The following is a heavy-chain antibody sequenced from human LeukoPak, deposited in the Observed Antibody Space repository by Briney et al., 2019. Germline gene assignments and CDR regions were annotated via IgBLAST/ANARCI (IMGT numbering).Heavy chain of an antibody. CDR1: GGTFSSYA. J-gene: IGHJ6*02. D-gene: IGHD6-6*01. Sequence: SVKVSCKASGGTFSSYAISWVRQAPGQGLEGMGWIIPILGIANYAQKFQGRVTITADKSTSTAYMELSSLRSEDTAVYYCAREGGSSSSSSRYYYGMDVWGQGTTVTVSS. V-gene: IGHV1-69*04. CDR3: AREGGSSSSSSRYYYGMDV. CDR2: IIPILGIA.